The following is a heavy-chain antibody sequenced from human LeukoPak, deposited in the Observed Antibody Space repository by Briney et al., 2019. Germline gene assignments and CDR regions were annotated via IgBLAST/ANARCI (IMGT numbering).Heavy chain of an antibody. CDR3: AKARDCGGDCYKCFQH. CDR1: GFTFSSYA. CDR2: ISGSGGST. V-gene: IGHV3-23*01. J-gene: IGHJ1*01. D-gene: IGHD2-21*01. Sequence: GGSLRLSCAASGFTFSSYAMSWVRQAPGKGLEWVSAISGSGGSTYYADSVKGRFTISRDNSKNTLYLQMNSLGAEDTAVYYCAKARDCGGDCYKCFQHWGQGTLVTVSS.